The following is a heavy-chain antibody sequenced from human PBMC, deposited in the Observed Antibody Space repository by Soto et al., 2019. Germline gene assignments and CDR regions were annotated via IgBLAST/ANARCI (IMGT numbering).Heavy chain of an antibody. D-gene: IGHD3-3*01. Sequence: GGSLRLSCAASGFTFSSYAMSWVRQAPGKGLEWVSAISGSGGSTYYADSVKGRFTISRDNSKNTLYLQMNSLRAEDTAVYYCAKDLWVGTIFGVVPYYYYGMDVWGQGTTVTVS. V-gene: IGHV3-23*01. J-gene: IGHJ6*02. CDR1: GFTFSSYA. CDR3: AKDLWVGTIFGVVPYYYYGMDV. CDR2: ISGSGGST.